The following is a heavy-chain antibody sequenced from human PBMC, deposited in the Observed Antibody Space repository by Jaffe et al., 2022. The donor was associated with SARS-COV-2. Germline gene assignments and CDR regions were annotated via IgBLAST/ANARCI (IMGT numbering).Heavy chain of an antibody. CDR1: GGSISSSSYY. Sequence: QLQLQESGPGLVKPSETLSLTCTVSGGSISSSSYYWGWIRQPPGKGLEWIGSIYYSGSTYYNPSLKSRVTISVDTSKNQFSLKLSSVTAADTAVYYCARHNLEQTTIFGVVNWFDPWGQGTLVTVSS. J-gene: IGHJ5*02. V-gene: IGHV4-39*01. CDR2: IYYSGST. CDR3: ARHNLEQTTIFGVVNWFDP. D-gene: IGHD3-3*01.